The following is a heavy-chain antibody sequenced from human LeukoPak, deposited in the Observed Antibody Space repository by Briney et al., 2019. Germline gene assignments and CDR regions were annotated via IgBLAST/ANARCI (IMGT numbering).Heavy chain of an antibody. CDR1: GGSISSYY. CDR2: IYYSGGT. Sequence: SETLSLTCTVSGGSISSYYWSWIRQPPGKGLEWIGYIYYSGGTNYNPSLKSRVTISVDTSKNQFSLKLSSVTAADTAVYYCAREGAMVRGVMGFDPWGQGTLVTVSS. J-gene: IGHJ5*02. V-gene: IGHV4-59*01. D-gene: IGHD3-10*01. CDR3: AREGAMVRGVMGFDP.